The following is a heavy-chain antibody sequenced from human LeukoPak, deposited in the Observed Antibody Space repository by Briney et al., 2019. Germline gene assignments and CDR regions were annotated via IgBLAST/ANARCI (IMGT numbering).Heavy chain of an antibody. CDR1: GGTFSSNV. J-gene: IGHJ4*02. CDR2: IIPIIGTP. CDR3: ARAGGSSWYVSLYY. V-gene: IGHV1-69*04. Sequence: GSSVKVSCKASGGTFSSNVISWVRQAPGQGLEWMGRIIPIIGTPDYAQKFQGRVTITADKSTNTAYMELTSLKSDDTAVYYRARAGGSSWYVSLYYWGQGTLVTVSS. D-gene: IGHD6-13*01.